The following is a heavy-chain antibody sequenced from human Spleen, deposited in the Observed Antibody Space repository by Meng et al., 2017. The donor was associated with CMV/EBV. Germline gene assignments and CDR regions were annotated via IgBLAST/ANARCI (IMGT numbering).Heavy chain of an antibody. CDR1: YA. CDR2: ISGSGGST. Sequence: YAMSWVRQAQGKGLEWVSAISGSGGSTYYVDSVKGRFTISRDNSKNTLYLQFNSLRAEDTAVYYCARGTPAWGCSGASCYYYYSMDVWGQGTLVTVSS. V-gene: IGHV3-23*01. CDR3: ARGTPAWGCSGASCYYYYSMDV. D-gene: IGHD2-15*01. J-gene: IGHJ6*02.